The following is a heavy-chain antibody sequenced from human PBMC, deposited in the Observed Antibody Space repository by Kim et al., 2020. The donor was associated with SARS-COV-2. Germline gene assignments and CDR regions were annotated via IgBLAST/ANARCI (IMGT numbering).Heavy chain of an antibody. CDR3: ASWGYSSSSAHLDY. D-gene: IGHD6-6*01. J-gene: IGHJ4*02. Sequence: NPSLKSRVTISVDTSKNQFSLKLSSVTAADTAVYYCASWGYSSSSAHLDYWGQGTLVTVSS. V-gene: IGHV4-4*09.